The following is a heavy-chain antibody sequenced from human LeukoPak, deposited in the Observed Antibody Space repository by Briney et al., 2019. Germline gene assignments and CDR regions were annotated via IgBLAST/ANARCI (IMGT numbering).Heavy chain of an antibody. J-gene: IGHJ3*01. CDR1: GGSISSYY. V-gene: IGHV4-4*07. D-gene: IGHD3-9*01. CDR2: MYISGST. Sequence: PSETLSLTCTVSGGSISSYYWSWIRQPAGKGLEWIGRMYISGSTNYNPSLKSRVTMSVDTSKNQFSLKLNSVTAADTAVYYCAREGDAILTGYSFDAFDVWGQGTMVTVSS. CDR3: AREGDAILTGYSFDAFDV.